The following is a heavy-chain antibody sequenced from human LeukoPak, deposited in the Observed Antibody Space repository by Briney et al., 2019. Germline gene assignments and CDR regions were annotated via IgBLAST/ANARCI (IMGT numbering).Heavy chain of an antibody. CDR2: IHTSGST. CDR3: ARAYSPDFWTDPYYFDY. J-gene: IGHJ4*02. D-gene: IGHD3/OR15-3a*01. Sequence: WETLSLTCTVSGDSISSYYWSWIRQPAGKGLEWIGRIHTSGSTDYNPSLKSRVTLSVDTSKNQFSLKLTSVTAADTAVYYCARAYSPDFWTDPYYFDYWGQGTLVTVSS. V-gene: IGHV4-4*07. CDR1: GDSISSYY.